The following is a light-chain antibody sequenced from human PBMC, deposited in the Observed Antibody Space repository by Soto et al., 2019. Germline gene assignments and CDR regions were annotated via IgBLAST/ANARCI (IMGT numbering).Light chain of an antibody. J-gene: IGLJ2*01. CDR2: GVT. CDR3: SSYSGAYSNVI. CDR1: YNDVGDYNY. V-gene: IGLV2-8*01. Sequence: QSALTQPPSASGSPGQSVTISCAGTYNDVGDYNYVSWHQQLPGKVPKLLIYGVTERPSGVPGRFSGSKSGNTASLTVSDLQPADEAIYYCSSYSGAYSNVIFGGGTKVTVL.